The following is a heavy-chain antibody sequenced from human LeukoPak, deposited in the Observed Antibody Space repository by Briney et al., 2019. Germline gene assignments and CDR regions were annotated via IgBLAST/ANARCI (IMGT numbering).Heavy chain of an antibody. D-gene: IGHD4-23*01. CDR1: GYTFTSDY. CDR2: INPNSGGT. J-gene: IGHJ6*03. Sequence: ASVKVSCKASGYTFTSDYIHWVRQAPGQGLEWMGWINPNSGGTNYAQRFQGRVTMTRDTSISTAYMQLSSLRSDDTAVYYCASSVARAAAGSFDYYYYMDVWGKGTTVTISS. V-gene: IGHV1-2*02. CDR3: ASSVARAAAGSFDYYYYMDV.